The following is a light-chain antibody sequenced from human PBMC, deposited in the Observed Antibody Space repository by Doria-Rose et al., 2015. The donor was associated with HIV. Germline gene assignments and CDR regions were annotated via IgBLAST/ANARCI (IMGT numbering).Light chain of an antibody. CDR2: AAS. CDR3: QQTYSSPPWT. CDR1: QTVITS. V-gene: IGKV1-39*01. Sequence: DIRMTHAPSSLSASIGDTITIPWRASQTVITSLNWFQQEPGKAPKLLIYAASRLQSGVPSRFSGSGSGTDFTLTISGLQPGDFATYYCQQTYSSPPWTFGQGTKVEMK. J-gene: IGKJ1*01.